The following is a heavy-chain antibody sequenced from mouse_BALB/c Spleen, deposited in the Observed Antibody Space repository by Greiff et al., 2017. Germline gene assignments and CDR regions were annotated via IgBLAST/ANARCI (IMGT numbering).Heavy chain of an antibody. D-gene: IGHD1-2*01. Sequence: EVQVVESGGGLVKLGGSLKLSCAASGFTFSSYYMSWVRQTPEKRLELVAAINSNGGSTYYPDTVKGRFTISRDNAKNTLYLQMSSLKSEDTALYYCARHEGLRPWFAYWGQGTLVTVSA. CDR1: GFTFSSYY. CDR2: INSNGGST. J-gene: IGHJ3*01. V-gene: IGHV5-6-2*01. CDR3: ARHEGLRPWFAY.